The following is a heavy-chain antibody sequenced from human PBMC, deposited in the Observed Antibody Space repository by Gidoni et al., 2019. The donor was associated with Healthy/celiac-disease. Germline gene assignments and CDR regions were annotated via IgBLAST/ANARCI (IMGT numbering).Heavy chain of an antibody. V-gene: IGHV1-69*06. D-gene: IGHD3-10*01. CDR2: LIPIFGTA. J-gene: IGHJ5*02. CDR3: ARERAPGSNWFDP. CDR1: GGTFSSYA. Sequence: QVQLVQSGAEVKKPGSSVKVSCMASGGTFSSYAISWVRQAPGQGLEWMGGLIPIFGTANYAQKCQGRVTITADKTTSTAYMEMSSLRSEDTAVYYCARERAPGSNWFDPWGQGTLVTVSS.